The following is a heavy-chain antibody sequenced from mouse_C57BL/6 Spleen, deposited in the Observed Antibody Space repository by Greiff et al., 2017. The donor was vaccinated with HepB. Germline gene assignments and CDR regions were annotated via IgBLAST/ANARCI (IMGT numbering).Heavy chain of an antibody. V-gene: IGHV1-66*01. CDR1: GYSFTSYY. D-gene: IGHD5-2*01. CDR3: AREGNMYYFDY. J-gene: IGHJ2*01. Sequence: QVQLQQSGPELVKPGASVKISCKASGYSFTSYYIHWVKQRPGQGLEWIGWIYPGSGNTKYNEKFKGKATLTADTSSSTAYMQLSSLTSEDSAVYYCAREGNMYYFDYWGQGTTLTVAS. CDR2: IYPGSGNT.